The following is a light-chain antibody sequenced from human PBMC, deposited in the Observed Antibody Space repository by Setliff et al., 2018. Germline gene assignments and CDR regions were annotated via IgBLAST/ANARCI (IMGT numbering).Light chain of an antibody. CDR2: AVS. CDR1: SSDVGSYDL. V-gene: IGLV2-14*03. J-gene: IGLJ1*01. CDR3: NAYTSGSTYV. Sequence: QSVLTQPASVSGSPGQSITISCSGTSSDVGSYDLVSWYQQHPGKAPKLIIYAVSDRPSGVSNRFSGSKPGNTASLTISGLQTEDEADYYCNAYTSGSTYVFGTGTKVTVL.